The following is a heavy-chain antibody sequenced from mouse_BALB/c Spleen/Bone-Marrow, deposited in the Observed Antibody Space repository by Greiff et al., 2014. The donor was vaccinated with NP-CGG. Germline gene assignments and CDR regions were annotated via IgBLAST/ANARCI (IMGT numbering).Heavy chain of an antibody. CDR3: ASQGDYGSFDY. J-gene: IGHJ2*01. Sequence: VKLVESGAELARPGASVKLSCKASGYTFTSYWMQWVKQRPGQGLEWTGAIYPGDGDTRYTQKFKGKATLTADKSSSTAYMQLSSLASEDSAVYYCASQGDYGSFDYWGQGTTLTVSS. V-gene: IGHV1-87*01. D-gene: IGHD1-1*02. CDR2: IYPGDGDT. CDR1: GYTFTSYW.